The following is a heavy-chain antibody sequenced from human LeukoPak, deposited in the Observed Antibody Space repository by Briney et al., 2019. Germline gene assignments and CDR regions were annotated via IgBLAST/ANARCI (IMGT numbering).Heavy chain of an antibody. CDR1: TSR. D-gene: IGHD3-22*01. J-gene: IGHJ5*01. CDR2: IGTYGGDT. V-gene: IGHV1-18*01. CDR3: ARDLWNFYDDSGYNRDFDS. Sequence: ASVNVSCKATSRISWVRQAPGQGLEWMGWIGTYGGDTYYAQKFQGRITVNTDTSTSKVYMELRNLRSDDTAVYYCARDLWNFYDDSGYNRDFDSWGQGTLVTVSS.